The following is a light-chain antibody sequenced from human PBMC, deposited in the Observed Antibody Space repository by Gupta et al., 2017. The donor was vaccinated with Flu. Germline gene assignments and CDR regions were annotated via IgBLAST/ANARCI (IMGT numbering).Light chain of an antibody. J-gene: IGLJ2*01. CDR3: QSVASSGTYVI. Sequence: SYELTQPPSVSVSPGQTATITCSGESLSGQYGYWYRQKAGQAPVLAIYKDTERPSGIPERVSGSKSGTTITWTVSGVQAEDEADYYCQSVASSGTYVIFGGGTKLTVL. V-gene: IGLV3-25*03. CDR1: SLSGQY. CDR2: KDT.